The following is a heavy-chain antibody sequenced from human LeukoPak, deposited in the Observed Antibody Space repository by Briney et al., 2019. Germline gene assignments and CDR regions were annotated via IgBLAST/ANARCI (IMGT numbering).Heavy chain of an antibody. CDR3: ARHPRSVGQLVEYFDY. J-gene: IGHJ4*02. V-gene: IGHV4-39*01. CDR1: GGSISSSSYY. Sequence: PSETLSLTCTVSGGSISSSSYYWGWIRQPPGKGLEWIGSIYYSGSTYYNPSLKSRVTISVDTSKNQFSLKLSSVTAADTAVYYCARHPRSVGQLVEYFDYWGQGTLVTVSS. CDR2: IYYSGST. D-gene: IGHD6-6*01.